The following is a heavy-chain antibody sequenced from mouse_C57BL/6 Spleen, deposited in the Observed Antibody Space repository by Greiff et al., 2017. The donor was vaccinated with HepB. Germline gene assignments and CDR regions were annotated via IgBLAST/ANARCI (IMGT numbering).Heavy chain of an antibody. V-gene: IGHV1-74*01. J-gene: IGHJ4*01. CDR3: AIEDELGNPYAMDY. CDR2: IHPSDSDT. Sequence: QVQLQQPGAELVKPGASVKVSCKASGYTFTSYWMHWVKQRPGQGLEWIGRIHPSDSDTNYNQKFKGKATLTVDKSSSTAYMQLSSLTSEDSAVYYCAIEDELGNPYAMDYWGQGTSVTVSS. CDR1: GYTFTSYW. D-gene: IGHD2-1*01.